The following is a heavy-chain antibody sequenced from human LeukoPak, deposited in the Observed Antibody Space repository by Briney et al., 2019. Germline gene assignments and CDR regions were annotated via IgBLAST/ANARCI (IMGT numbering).Heavy chain of an antibody. CDR2: ITPIFRTP. J-gene: IGHJ5*02. Sequence: SVKVSCKASGGTFSTTTINWVRQAPGQGLEWMGGITPIFRTPNYAQKFQGRVTITAVESMSTAYVELSRLRFEDTAVYYCARGWLGETTVVMPYNSWGQGTLVTVSS. V-gene: IGHV1-69*13. CDR3: ARGWLGETTVVMPYNS. CDR1: GGTFSTTT. D-gene: IGHD2-21*01.